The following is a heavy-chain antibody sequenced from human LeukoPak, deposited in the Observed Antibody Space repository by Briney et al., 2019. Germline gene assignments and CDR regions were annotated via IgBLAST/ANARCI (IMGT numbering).Heavy chain of an antibody. Sequence: PGGSLRLSCAASGFTFSSYSMNWVRQAPGKGLEWVSSISSSSSYIYYADSVKGRFTISRDNAKNSLYLQMNSLRAEDTAVYYCARAATYYDILTGYYSNWFDPWGQGTLVTVSS. J-gene: IGHJ5*02. CDR2: ISSSSSYI. D-gene: IGHD3-9*01. CDR1: GFTFSSYS. V-gene: IGHV3-21*01. CDR3: ARAATYYDILTGYYSNWFDP.